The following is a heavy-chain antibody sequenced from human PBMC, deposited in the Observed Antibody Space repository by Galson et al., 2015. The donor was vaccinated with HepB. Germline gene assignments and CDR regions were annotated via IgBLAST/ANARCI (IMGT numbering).Heavy chain of an antibody. CDR3: VRDSVWGEDPPNFDN. Sequence: LRLSCAASEFTFSSYTMSWVRPAPGRGLEWVSSIHGSSRYIYYADSLRGRFTTSRDNANNSLFLQLNRLEAEDTAVYFCVRDSVWGEDPPNFDNWGQGTLVAVSS. CDR2: IHGSSRYI. D-gene: IGHD1-26*01. J-gene: IGHJ4*02. CDR1: EFTFSSYT. V-gene: IGHV3-21*01.